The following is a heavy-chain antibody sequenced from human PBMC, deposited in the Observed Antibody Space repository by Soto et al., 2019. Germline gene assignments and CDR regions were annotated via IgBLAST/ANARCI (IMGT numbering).Heavy chain of an antibody. CDR1: GFTFSNYA. CDR3: AKDGSKSSPPYLDY. V-gene: IGHV3-23*01. Sequence: EVQLLESGGGLVQPGGSLRLSCAASGFTFSNYAVGWVRQAPGMGLEWVSSICGGGGDTYYADSVKGRFTISRDSSENTVFLQMNSLRAEDTALYYCAKDGSKSSPPYLDYWGQGTLVTVSS. J-gene: IGHJ4*02. CDR2: ICGGGGDT. D-gene: IGHD6-13*01.